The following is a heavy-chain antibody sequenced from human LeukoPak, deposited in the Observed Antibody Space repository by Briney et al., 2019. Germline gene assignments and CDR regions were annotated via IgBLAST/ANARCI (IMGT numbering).Heavy chain of an antibody. V-gene: IGHV4-30-4*01. Sequence: SQTLSLTCTVSGGSISSGDYYWSWIRQPPGKGLEWIGYIYYSGITYYNPSLKSRVTKSVDTSKNQFSLKLRSVTAADTAVYYCARERRGMTQLDYWGQGTLVTVSS. J-gene: IGHJ4*02. CDR1: GGSISSGDYY. CDR3: ARERRGMTQLDY. CDR2: IYYSGIT.